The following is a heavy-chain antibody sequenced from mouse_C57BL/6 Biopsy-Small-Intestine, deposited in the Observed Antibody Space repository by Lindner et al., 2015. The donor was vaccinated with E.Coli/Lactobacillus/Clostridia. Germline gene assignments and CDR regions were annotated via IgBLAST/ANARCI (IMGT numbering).Heavy chain of an antibody. D-gene: IGHD2-4*01. Sequence: VQLQESGAELVRPGASVKLSCTASGFNIKDDFIHWVKQRPEQGLEWIGRIDPANGNTKYAPKFQDKATITTDTSSNTAYLQLSSLTSEDTAVYYCARSDDYDYFAMDYWGQGTSVTVSS. CDR3: ARSDDYDYFAMDY. CDR2: IDPANGNT. CDR1: GFNIKDDF. V-gene: IGHV14-3*01. J-gene: IGHJ4*01.